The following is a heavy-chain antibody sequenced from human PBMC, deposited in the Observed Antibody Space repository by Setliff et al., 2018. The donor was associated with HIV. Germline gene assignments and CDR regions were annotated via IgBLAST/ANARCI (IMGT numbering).Heavy chain of an antibody. CDR2: INAAISHT. V-gene: IGHV1-3*01. J-gene: IGHJ3*02. CDR1: GYSFSSYA. D-gene: IGHD3-16*01. CDR3: VGGRGGFFDEPFDM. Sequence: ASVKVSCKASGYSFSSYAIHWVRQAAGQSPEWLGWINAAISHTRYSPKFQDRVTLTTDTSAGKIHMEMRSLRSEDTAVYYCVGGRGGFFDEPFDMWGPGTRVTVS.